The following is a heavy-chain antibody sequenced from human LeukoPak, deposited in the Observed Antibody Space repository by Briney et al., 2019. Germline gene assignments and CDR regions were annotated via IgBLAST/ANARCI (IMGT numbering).Heavy chain of an antibody. CDR3: ARGQYSPDY. V-gene: IGHV3-33*01. J-gene: IGHJ4*02. CDR1: GFTFSTYG. CDR2: IWYDGGNK. D-gene: IGHD2-15*01. Sequence: GRSLRLSCAASGFTFSTYGMHWVRQAPGKGLEWVAVIWYDGGNKYYSDSVKGQFTISRDNSKNTVSLQMNSLRAEDTAVYYCARGQYSPDYWGQGTVVTVSS.